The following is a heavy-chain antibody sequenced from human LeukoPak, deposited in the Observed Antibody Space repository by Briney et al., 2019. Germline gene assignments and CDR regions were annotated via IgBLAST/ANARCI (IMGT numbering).Heavy chain of an antibody. J-gene: IGHJ4*02. V-gene: IGHV4-39*01. D-gene: IGHD3-22*01. Sequence: SETLSLTCTVSGGSISSSSYYWSWIRQPPGKGLEWIGEINHSGSTNYNPSLKSRVTISVDTSRNQFSLKLSSVTAADTAVYYCARHPHYYDSSGFYPHDYWGQGTLVTVSS. CDR2: INHSGST. CDR3: ARHPHYYDSSGFYPHDY. CDR1: GGSISSSSYY.